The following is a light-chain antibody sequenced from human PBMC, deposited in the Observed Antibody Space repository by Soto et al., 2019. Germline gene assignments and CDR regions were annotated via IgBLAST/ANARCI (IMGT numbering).Light chain of an antibody. J-gene: IGKJ1*01. CDR2: WAS. CDR3: QQYYSTPT. V-gene: IGKV4-1*01. CDR1: QSVLYSSNNKNY. Sequence: DIVMTQSPDSLAVSLGERATINCKSSQSVLYSSNNKNYLAWYQQKPRQPPKLLIYWASTRESGVPDRFSGSGSGTDFTLTISSLQAEDVAVYYCQQYYSTPTFGLGIKVEI.